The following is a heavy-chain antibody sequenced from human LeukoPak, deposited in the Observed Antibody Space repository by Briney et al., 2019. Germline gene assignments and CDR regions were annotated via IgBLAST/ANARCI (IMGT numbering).Heavy chain of an antibody. V-gene: IGHV4-59*01. J-gene: IGHJ6*02. CDR3: ARFPSPRYHYYGMDV. D-gene: IGHD2-2*01. Sequence: SETLSLTCTVSGGSINTYYWSWIRQPPGKGLEWIGHIFYNGSTNYNPSLKSRVTISVDTSKNQFSLKLRSVTAADTAVYYCARFPSPRYHYYGMDVWDQGTTVTVSS. CDR2: IFYNGST. CDR1: GGSINTYY.